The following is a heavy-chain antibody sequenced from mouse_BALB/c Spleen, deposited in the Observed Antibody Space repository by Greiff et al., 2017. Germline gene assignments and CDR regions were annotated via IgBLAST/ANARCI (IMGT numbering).Heavy chain of an antibody. CDR3: ARYDYDGFAY. V-gene: IGHV1-7*01. J-gene: IGHJ3*01. Sequence: VQLQQPGAELVKPGASVKLSCKASGYTFTSYWMHWVKQRPGQGLEWIGYINPSTGYTEYNQKFKDKATLTADKSSSTAYMQLSSLTSEDSAVYYCARYDYDGFAYWGQGTLVTVSA. CDR2: INPSTGYT. CDR1: GYTFTSYW. D-gene: IGHD2-4*01.